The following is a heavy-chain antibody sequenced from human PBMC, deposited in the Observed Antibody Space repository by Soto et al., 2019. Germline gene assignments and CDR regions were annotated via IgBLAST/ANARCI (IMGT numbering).Heavy chain of an antibody. Sequence: SETLSLACTVSGGSISSYYWSWIRQPPGKGLEWIGYIYYSGSTNYNPSLKSRVTISVDTSKNQFSLKLSSVTAADTAVYYCAREGYDRTNYYYYGMDVWGQGTTVT. CDR2: IYYSGST. CDR3: AREGYDRTNYYYYGMDV. D-gene: IGHD3-22*01. CDR1: GGSISSYY. J-gene: IGHJ6*02. V-gene: IGHV4-59*01.